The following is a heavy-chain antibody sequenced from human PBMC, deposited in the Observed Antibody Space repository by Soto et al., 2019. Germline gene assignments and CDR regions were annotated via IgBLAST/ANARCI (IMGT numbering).Heavy chain of an antibody. J-gene: IGHJ6*02. Sequence: QVQLQESGPGLVQPSQTLSLTCTVSGASISNDDYFWSWIRQPPGKGLEWIGFIYYSGTYYNPSLKSRATISADTSKNHFSLKLTSVTAADTAVYYCAVSGRGGLDVWGQGTTVTVSS. V-gene: IGHV4-30-4*01. CDR3: AVSGRGGLDV. CDR1: GASISNDDYF. CDR2: IYYSGT. D-gene: IGHD3-10*01.